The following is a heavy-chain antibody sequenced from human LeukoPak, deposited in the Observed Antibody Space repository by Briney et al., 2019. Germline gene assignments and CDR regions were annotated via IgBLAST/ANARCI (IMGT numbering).Heavy chain of an antibody. D-gene: IGHD6-25*01. J-gene: IGHJ4*02. Sequence: GGSLRLSCAASGFTFDSYTMVWVRQAPGSGLEWVSAITGSGGDSYHADSVKGRFTVSRDNSKNTLFLQINSLRGDDTALYYCARGVSGWPYYLDFWGQGTPVTVSS. V-gene: IGHV3-23*01. CDR3: ARGVSGWPYYLDF. CDR2: ITGSGGDS. CDR1: GFTFDSYT.